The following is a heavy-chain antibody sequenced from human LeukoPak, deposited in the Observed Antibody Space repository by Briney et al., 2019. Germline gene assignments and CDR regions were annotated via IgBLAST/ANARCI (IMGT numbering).Heavy chain of an antibody. V-gene: IGHV3-23*01. CDR2: ISGSGGST. Sequence: GGSLRLSCAASGFTFSSYAMSWVRQAPGKGLEWVSAISGSGGSTYYADSVKGRFTISRDNSKNTLYLQMNSLRAEDTAVYYCAKAARRSDSSAYPRWFDPGAREPWSPSPQ. CDR1: GFTFSSYA. D-gene: IGHD3-22*01. CDR3: AKAARRSDSSAYPRWFDP. J-gene: IGHJ5*02.